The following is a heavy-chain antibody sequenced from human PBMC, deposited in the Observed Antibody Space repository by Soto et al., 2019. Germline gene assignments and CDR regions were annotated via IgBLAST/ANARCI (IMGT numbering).Heavy chain of an antibody. J-gene: IGHJ5*02. D-gene: IGHD2-15*01. V-gene: IGHV3-23*01. CDR3: AEDPGGYCSGGSCYPGWFDP. Sequence: EVQLLESGGGLVQPGGSLRLSCAASGFTFSSYAMSWVRQAPGKGLEWVSAIRGSGGSTYYADSVKGRFTISRDNSKNTLYLQMNSVRAEDTAVYYCAEDPGGYCSGGSCYPGWFDPWGQGTLVTVSS. CDR2: IRGSGGST. CDR1: GFTFSSYA.